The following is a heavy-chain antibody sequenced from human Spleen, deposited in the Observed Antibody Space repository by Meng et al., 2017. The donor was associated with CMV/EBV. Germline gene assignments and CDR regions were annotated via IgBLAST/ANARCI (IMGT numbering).Heavy chain of an antibody. CDR3: VKFFRWDQPDDAFDI. Sequence: LSLTCAASGLTVSSNYMTWVRQAPGKGLEWVSTIHSDATTDYADSVKGRFTISRDNFKNTVHLQVNSLRAEDTALYYCVKFFRWDQPDDAFDIWGHGTMVTVSS. CDR1: GLTVSSNY. D-gene: IGHD1-26*01. V-gene: IGHV3-66*02. CDR2: IHSDATT. J-gene: IGHJ3*02.